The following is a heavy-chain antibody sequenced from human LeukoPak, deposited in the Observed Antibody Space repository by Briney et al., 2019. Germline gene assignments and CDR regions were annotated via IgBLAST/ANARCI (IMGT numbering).Heavy chain of an antibody. J-gene: IGHJ3*02. D-gene: IGHD3-16*01. CDR1: GFSLSDQF. V-gene: IGHV3-72*01. CDR2: RRNRANSHTT. Sequence: GGSLRLSCAASGFSLSDQFMDWVRQARGNGLGWLGRRRNRANSHTTEYAPSVKGRFTISRDKSGNLMYLQMNSLKNEDTAVYFCTRDGGNSGNTAFDIWGQGTEVTVSS. CDR3: TRDGGNSGNTAFDI.